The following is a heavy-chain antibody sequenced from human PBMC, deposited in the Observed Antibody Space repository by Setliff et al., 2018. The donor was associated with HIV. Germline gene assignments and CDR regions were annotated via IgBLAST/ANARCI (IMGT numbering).Heavy chain of an antibody. V-gene: IGHV3-30*04. CDR1: GFNFNKYA. Sequence: PGGSLRLSCVASGFNFNKYAMHWVRQAPGKGLECVGLISYDGSATYYADSVEGRFTISRDQYKNTLYLQMSTLRAEDTAVYYCASGYSSSSPRRDYWGQGTLVTVSS. J-gene: IGHJ4*02. D-gene: IGHD6-6*01. CDR2: ISYDGSAT. CDR3: ASGYSSSSPRRDY.